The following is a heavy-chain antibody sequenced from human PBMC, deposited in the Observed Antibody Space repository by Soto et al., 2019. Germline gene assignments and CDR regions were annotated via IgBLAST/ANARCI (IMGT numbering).Heavy chain of an antibody. V-gene: IGHV1-2*04. J-gene: IGHJ4*02. D-gene: IGHD6-19*01. CDR1: GYTFTSYY. Sequence: ASVKVSCKASGYTFTSYYMHWVRQAPGQGLEWMGIINPNSGGTNYAQKFQGWVTMNRDTSISTAYMELSRLRSDDTAVYYCTFSGAGIFFDYWGQGTLVTVSP. CDR3: TFSGAGIFFDY. CDR2: INPNSGGT.